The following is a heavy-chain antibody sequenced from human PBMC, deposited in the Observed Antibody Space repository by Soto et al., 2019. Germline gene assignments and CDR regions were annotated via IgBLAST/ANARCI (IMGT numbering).Heavy chain of an antibody. CDR1: GFTFSSYA. CDR2: ISGSGGST. J-gene: IGHJ6*02. CDR3: AKARTMVRGVIITAEYYYYGMDV. V-gene: IGHV3-23*01. Sequence: GGSLRLSCAASGFTFSSYAMSWVRQAPGKGLEWVSAISGSGGSTYHADSVKGRFTISRDNSKNTLYLQMNSLRAEDTAVYYCAKARTMVRGVIITAEYYYYGMDVWGQGXTVTVSS. D-gene: IGHD3-10*01.